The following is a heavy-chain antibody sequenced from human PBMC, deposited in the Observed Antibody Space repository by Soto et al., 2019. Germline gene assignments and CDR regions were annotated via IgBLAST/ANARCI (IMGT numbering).Heavy chain of an antibody. CDR1: GFTFSSYE. Sequence: GGSLRRSCAASGFTFSSYEMNWVRQAAGEGLEWVSYISSSGSTIYYAASVKGRFTISRDNAKNSLYLQVNSLRAEYTAVYYCARVGSTSCFDYWGQGTLVTVSS. D-gene: IGHD2-2*01. CDR3: ARVGSTSCFDY. J-gene: IGHJ4*02. V-gene: IGHV3-48*03. CDR2: ISSSGSTI.